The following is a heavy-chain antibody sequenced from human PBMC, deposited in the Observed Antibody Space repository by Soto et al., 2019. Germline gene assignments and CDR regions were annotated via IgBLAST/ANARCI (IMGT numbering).Heavy chain of an antibody. J-gene: IGHJ4*02. V-gene: IGHV1-8*02. CDR3: AIGRYSNTWYYDFDY. CDR2: MNPNSGNT. Sequence: QVQLVQSGAEVKKPGASVKVSCKASGYTFTSYDINWVRQATGQGLEWMGWMNPNSGNTGHAQKFQGRVTMTRNTSICTVYMALSSLRPDDTAVYYCAIGRYSNTWYYDFDYWGQGTLVTVS. CDR1: GYTFTSYD. D-gene: IGHD3-22*01.